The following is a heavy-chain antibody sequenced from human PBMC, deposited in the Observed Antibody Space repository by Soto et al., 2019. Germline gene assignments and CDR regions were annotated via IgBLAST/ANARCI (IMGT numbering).Heavy chain of an antibody. CDR2: ISWNSGSI. V-gene: IGHV3-9*01. J-gene: IGHJ4*02. Sequence: EVQLVESGGGLVQPGRSLRLSCAASGFTFDDYAMHWVRQAPGKGLEWDSGISWNSGSIGYADSVKGRFTISRDNAKNSLYLQMNSLRAEDTALYYCAKDSSSTSCCPDYWGQGTLVTVSS. CDR3: AKDSSSTSCCPDY. D-gene: IGHD2-2*01. CDR1: GFTFDDYA.